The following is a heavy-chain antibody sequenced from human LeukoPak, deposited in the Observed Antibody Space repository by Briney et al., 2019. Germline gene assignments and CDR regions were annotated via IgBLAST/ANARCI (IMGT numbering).Heavy chain of an antibody. CDR3: ARGRTTKYCSSTSCSYYYYGMDV. Sequence: GSLRLSCAASGFTFDDYGISWVRQAPGKGLEWVSGINWNGGSTGYADSVKGRFTISRDNAKNSLYLQMNSLRAEDTALYHCARGRTTKYCSSTSCSYYYYGMDVWGRGTTVTVSS. CDR1: GFTFDDYG. J-gene: IGHJ6*02. D-gene: IGHD2-2*01. CDR2: INWNGGST. V-gene: IGHV3-20*01.